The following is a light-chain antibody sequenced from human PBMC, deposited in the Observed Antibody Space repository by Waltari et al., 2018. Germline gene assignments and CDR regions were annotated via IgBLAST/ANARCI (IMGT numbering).Light chain of an antibody. CDR1: SSNIGAGSD. CDR2: DNA. Sequence: QSVLTQPPSVSGAPGQRVTISCTGSSSNIGAGSDVHWYQQVSGTAPKLLIFDNANRPSGVPDRFSGSRSGTSAYLAITGRQTDDEADYFCQSYDSGQWVFGGGTKVTVL. V-gene: IGLV1-40*01. J-gene: IGLJ3*02. CDR3: QSYDSGQWV.